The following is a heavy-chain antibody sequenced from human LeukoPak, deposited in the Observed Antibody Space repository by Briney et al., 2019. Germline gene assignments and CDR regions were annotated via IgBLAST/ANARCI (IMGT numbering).Heavy chain of an antibody. V-gene: IGHV4-39*01. J-gene: IGHJ4*02. CDR3: ASPLIAVAGSFDC. Sequence: SETLSLTCTVSGGSISSSSYYWGWIRQPPGKELEWIGSIYYSGSTYYNPSLKSRVTISVDTSKNQFSLKLSSVTAADTAVYYCASPLIAVAGSFDCWGQGTLVTVSS. D-gene: IGHD6-19*01. CDR1: GGSISSSSYY. CDR2: IYYSGST.